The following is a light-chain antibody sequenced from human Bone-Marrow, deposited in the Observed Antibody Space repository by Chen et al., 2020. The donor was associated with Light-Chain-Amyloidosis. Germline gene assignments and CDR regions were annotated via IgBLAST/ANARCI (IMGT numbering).Light chain of an antibody. CDR2: RDT. CDR3: ATRDFSGSGQGV. Sequence: QSVLNQPPSASGTPGQRVTISCSGSTSTIGGSFIYCYRHLPGTAPKLLISRDTQRPSGVPDRFSGSKSGTSASLTISGLRSEDEAVYYCATRDFSGSGQGVFGGGTKLTV. J-gene: IGLJ3*02. V-gene: IGLV1-47*02. CDR1: TSTIGGSF.